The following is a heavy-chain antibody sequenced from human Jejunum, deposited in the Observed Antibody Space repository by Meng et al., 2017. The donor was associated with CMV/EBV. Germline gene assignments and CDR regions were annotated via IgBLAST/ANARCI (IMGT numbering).Heavy chain of an antibody. CDR3: TTGNSGYYGRADY. CDR1: GLTFTNAW. J-gene: IGHJ4*02. D-gene: IGHD5-18*01. Sequence: EGQLVGSGGGLVKPGGSLRLSVAASGLTFTNAWMSWVRQAPGKGLEWVGRIKTQIYGGTTEYAAPVNGRFTISRDDSESTLYLQMNSLKTEDTAVYYCTTGNSGYYGRADYWGQGTLVTVSS. CDR2: IKTQIYGGTT. V-gene: IGHV3-15*01.